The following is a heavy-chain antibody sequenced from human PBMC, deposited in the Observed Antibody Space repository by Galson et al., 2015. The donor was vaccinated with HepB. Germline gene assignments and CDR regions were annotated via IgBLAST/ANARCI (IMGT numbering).Heavy chain of an antibody. CDR3: ARELAAEGAHDFDWLTGVFDY. Sequence: SVKVSCKASGYTFTSYGISWVRQAPGQGLEWMGWISAYNGNTNYAQKLQGRVTMTTDTSTSTAYMELRSLRSDDTAVYYCARELAAEGAHDFDWLTGVFDYWGQGTLVTVSS. CDR2: ISAYNGNT. J-gene: IGHJ4*02. V-gene: IGHV1-18*04. CDR1: GYTFTSYG. D-gene: IGHD3-9*01.